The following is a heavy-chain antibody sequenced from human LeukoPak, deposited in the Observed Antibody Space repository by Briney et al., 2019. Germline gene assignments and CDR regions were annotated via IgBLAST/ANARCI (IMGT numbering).Heavy chain of an antibody. CDR1: GGSSSAYY. Sequence: SETLSLTCAVYGGSSSAYYWTWMRQSPGKGLEWIGEINHSGNTNYNPSLKSRVTISVDTSKNQFSLNLNSVTAADTAVYYCAREVHGGCSSTSGYVFWFDPWGHGTLVTVSS. J-gene: IGHJ5*02. V-gene: IGHV4-34*01. CDR3: AREVHGGCSSTSGYVFWFDP. CDR2: INHSGNT. D-gene: IGHD2-2*01.